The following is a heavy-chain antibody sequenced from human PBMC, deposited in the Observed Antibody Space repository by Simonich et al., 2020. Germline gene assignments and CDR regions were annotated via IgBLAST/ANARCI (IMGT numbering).Heavy chain of an antibody. CDR1: GCTFSSYA. CDR3: ARTNTMRELDTMVRGVDYFDY. D-gene: IGHD3-10*01. Sequence: QVQLVQSGAEVKKPGSSVKVSCKASGCTFSSYAISWVRKAPGQGIEWMGRMIPILGTENYAQEFQGRVTSTADKSTSTAYMELSSLRSEDTAVYYCARTNTMRELDTMVRGVDYFDYWGQGTLVTVSS. CDR2: MIPILGTE. V-gene: IGHV1-69*09. J-gene: IGHJ4*02.